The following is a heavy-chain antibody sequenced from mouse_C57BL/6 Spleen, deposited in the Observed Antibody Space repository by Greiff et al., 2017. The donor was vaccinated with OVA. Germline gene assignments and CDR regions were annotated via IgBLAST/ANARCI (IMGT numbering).Heavy chain of an antibody. J-gene: IGHJ3*01. D-gene: IGHD3-2*01. CDR1: GYSITSDY. V-gene: IGHV3-8*01. Sequence: EVKLMESGPGLAKPSQTLSLTCSVTGYSITSDYWNWIRKFPGNKLEYMGYISYSGSTYYNQSLKRRISRNRDTSKNQYYLQLNSVTTEDKATYYCARGADRGFAYWGQGTLVTVSA. CDR2: ISYSGST. CDR3: ARGADRGFAY.